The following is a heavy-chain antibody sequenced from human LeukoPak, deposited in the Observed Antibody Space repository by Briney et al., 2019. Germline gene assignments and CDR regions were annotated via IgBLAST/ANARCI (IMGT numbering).Heavy chain of an antibody. J-gene: IGHJ4*02. CDR3: ARGVGANSYYFDY. CDR2: IIPIFGTA. D-gene: IGHD1-26*01. V-gene: IGHV1-69*05. Sequence: GSSVKVSCKASGGTFSSYAISWVRQAPGQGLEWMGGIIPIFGTANYAQKFQGRVTITTDESTSTAYMELSSLRSEDTAAYYCARGVGANSYYFDYWGQGTLVTVSS. CDR1: GGTFSSYA.